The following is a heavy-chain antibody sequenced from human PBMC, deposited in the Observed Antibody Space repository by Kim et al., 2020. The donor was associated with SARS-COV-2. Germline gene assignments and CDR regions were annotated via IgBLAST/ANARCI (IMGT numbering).Heavy chain of an antibody. J-gene: IGHJ6*02. CDR3: ARIPRGYYYYGMDV. V-gene: IGHV4-34*01. Sequence: TPALKTRVPISVDTSKNQFSLKLSSVTAADTAVYYCARIPRGYYYYGMDVWGQGTTVTVSS.